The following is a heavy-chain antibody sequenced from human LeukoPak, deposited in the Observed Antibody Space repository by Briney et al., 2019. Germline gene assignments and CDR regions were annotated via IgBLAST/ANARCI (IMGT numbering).Heavy chain of an antibody. CDR2: ISGSGGST. V-gene: IGHV3-23*01. CDR3: AKQYTVDDYYYYYGVDV. J-gene: IGHJ6*02. D-gene: IGHD4-11*01. Sequence: QAGGSLRLSCAASGFTFSSYAMSWVRQAPGKGLEWVSAISGSGGSTYYADSVKGRFTISRDNSKNTLYLQMNSLRAEDTAVYYCAKQYTVDDYYYYYGVDVWGQGTTVTVSS. CDR1: GFTFSSYA.